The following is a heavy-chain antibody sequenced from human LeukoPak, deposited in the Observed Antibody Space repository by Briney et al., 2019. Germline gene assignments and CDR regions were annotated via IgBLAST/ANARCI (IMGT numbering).Heavy chain of an antibody. CDR3: ARDAAYYYDSSGAFDI. CDR1: GGSISSYY. CDR2: IYYSGST. Sequence: PSETLSLTCTVSGGSISSYYWSWIRQPPGKGLEWIGYIYYSGSTNYNPSLKSRVTISVDTSKNQFSLKLSSVTAADTAVYYCARDAAYYYDSSGAFDIWGQGTMVTVSS. V-gene: IGHV4-59*01. D-gene: IGHD3-22*01. J-gene: IGHJ3*02.